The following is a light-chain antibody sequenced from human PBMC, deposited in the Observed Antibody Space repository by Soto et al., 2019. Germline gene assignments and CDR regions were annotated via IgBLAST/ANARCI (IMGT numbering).Light chain of an antibody. CDR3: MPGTHWGT. V-gene: IGKV2-30*01. Sequence: DVVMTQSPLSLPVTLGQPASISCRSSQSLVYSDGNTYLNWFQQRPGQSPRRLIYKVSNRDAGDAVRFMGSESGPDLLMKSSRVEAEDGGVYYCMPGTHWGTCVPGTKVVI. J-gene: IGKJ3*01. CDR1: QSLVYSDGNTY. CDR2: KVS.